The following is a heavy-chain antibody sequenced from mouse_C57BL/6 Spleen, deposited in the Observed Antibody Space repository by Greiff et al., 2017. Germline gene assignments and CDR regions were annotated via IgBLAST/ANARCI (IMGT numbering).Heavy chain of an antibody. CDR2: ISYDGSN. CDR1: GYSITSGYY. Sequence: EVKLEESGPGLVKPSQSLSLTCSVTGYSITSGYYWNWIRQFPGNKLEWMGDISYDGSNNYNPSLKNRIAITRDTSKNQFFLKLNSVTTEDTATYYCAREDTTVHWYFDVWGTGTTVTVSS. J-gene: IGHJ1*03. CDR3: AREDTTVHWYFDV. D-gene: IGHD1-1*01. V-gene: IGHV3-6*01.